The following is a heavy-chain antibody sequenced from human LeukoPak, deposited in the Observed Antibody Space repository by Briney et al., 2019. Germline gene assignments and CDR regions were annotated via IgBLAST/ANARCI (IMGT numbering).Heavy chain of an antibody. CDR2: ISWNSGSI. J-gene: IGHJ3*02. V-gene: IGHV3-9*03. CDR3: AKNDFAYYYDSSGYPRGAFDI. CDR1: GFTFDDYA. Sequence: GGSLRLSCAASGFTFDDYAMHWVRQAPGKGLEWVSGISWNSGSIGYADSVKGRFTISRDNAKNSLYLQMNSLRAEDMALYYCAKNDFAYYYDSSGYPRGAFDIWGQGTMVTVSS. D-gene: IGHD3-22*01.